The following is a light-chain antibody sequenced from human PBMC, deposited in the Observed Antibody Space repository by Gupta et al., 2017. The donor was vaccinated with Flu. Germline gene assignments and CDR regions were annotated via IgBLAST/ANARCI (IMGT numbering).Light chain of an antibody. V-gene: IGLV1-51*02. J-gene: IGLJ3*02. CDR1: SSNIGNNY. CDR2: ETN. CDR3: ASWDNSLSATV. Sequence: QSVLTQPPSVSAAPGQKVTISCSGSSSNIGNNYVSWYQQFPGTAPKLLIYETNRRPSGIPDRFSGSKSGTSATLGTTGLQTGDEADYYCASWDNSLSATVFGGGTKVTVL.